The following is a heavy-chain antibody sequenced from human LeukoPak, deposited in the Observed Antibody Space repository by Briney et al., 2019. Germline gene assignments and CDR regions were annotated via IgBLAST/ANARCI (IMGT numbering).Heavy chain of an antibody. CDR2: INHSGST. CDR3: ARGLLLYDFWSGSPFDY. Sequence: PSETLPLTCAVYGGSFSGYYWSWIRQPPGKGLEWIGEINHSGSTNYNPSLKSRVTISVDTSKNQFSLKLSSVTAADTAVYYCARGLLLYDFWSGSPFDYWGQGTLVTVSS. V-gene: IGHV4-34*01. CDR1: GGSFSGYY. J-gene: IGHJ4*02. D-gene: IGHD3-3*01.